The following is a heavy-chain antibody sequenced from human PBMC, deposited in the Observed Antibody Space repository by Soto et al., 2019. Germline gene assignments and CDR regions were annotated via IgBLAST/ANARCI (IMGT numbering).Heavy chain of an antibody. CDR3: ARAAYIGSTTSFHP. CDR2: INHSGST. D-gene: IGHD5-12*01. CDR1: GGSFSGYY. Sequence: SETLSLTCAVYGGSFSGYYWSWIRQPPGKGLEWIGEINHSGSTNYNPSLKSRVTISVDTSKNQFSLKLSSVTAADTAVYYCARAAYIGSTTSFHPSDKATLGTVSS. J-gene: IGHJ5*02. V-gene: IGHV4-34*01.